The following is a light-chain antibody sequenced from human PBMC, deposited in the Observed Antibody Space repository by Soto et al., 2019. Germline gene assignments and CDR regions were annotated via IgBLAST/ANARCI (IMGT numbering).Light chain of an antibody. V-gene: IGKV2-24*01. CDR2: AAS. CDR3: HQYNSWPYT. CDR1: QSLVHSDGDTY. Sequence: DIVMTQTPLSSPVTLGQPASISCRSSQSLVHSDGDTYLNWLQQRPGQPPRVLIYAASTRATGVPDRFSGSGSGTEFTLTISSLQPEDFAVHYCHQYNSWPYTFGQGTKVDIK. J-gene: IGKJ2*01.